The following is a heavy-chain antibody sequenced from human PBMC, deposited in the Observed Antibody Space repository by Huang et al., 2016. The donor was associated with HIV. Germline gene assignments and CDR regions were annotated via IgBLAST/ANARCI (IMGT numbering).Heavy chain of an antibody. CDR3: ARVFGGYDSSGYLDYFDY. CDR2: IYWNDEK. V-gene: IGHV2-5*01. Sequence: QITLKESGPPLVKPTQTLTLTCIFSEFSLTTSGMVVGWIRQSPGKALVWLAPIYWNDEKRYRPSLKTRLTITKNTSRNQVVLTVTNMDPVDTATYFCARVFGGYDSSGYLDYFDYWGQGTLVTVSS. CDR1: EFSLTTSGMV. D-gene: IGHD3-22*01. J-gene: IGHJ4*02.